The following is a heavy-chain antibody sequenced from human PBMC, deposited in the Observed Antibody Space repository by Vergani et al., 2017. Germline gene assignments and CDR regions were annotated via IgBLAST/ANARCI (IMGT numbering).Heavy chain of an antibody. CDR2: VDPEDGET. CDR3: ATPQTVTTGGMEV. D-gene: IGHD4-17*01. CDR1: GYTFTDHY. J-gene: IGHJ6*02. Sequence: EVQLVQSGAEVKKPGATMKISCKVSGYTFTDHYMHWVKQAPGKGLECMGLVDPEDGETIYAEKFKGRVTIAADTSTDTAHLELRSLRSEDTAVYYCATPQTVTTGGMEVWGQGTTVIVSS. V-gene: IGHV1-69-2*01.